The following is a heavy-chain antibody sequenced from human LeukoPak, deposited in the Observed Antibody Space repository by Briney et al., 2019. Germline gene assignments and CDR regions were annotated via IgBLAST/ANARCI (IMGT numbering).Heavy chain of an antibody. CDR1: GGSISSGSYY. CDR3: ARATSSYFYYMDV. D-gene: IGHD5-12*01. V-gene: IGHV4-61*02. Sequence: SETLSLTCAVSGGSISSGSYYWSWFRQPAEKGLEWIGRIYTSGSTYYNPSLKSRVTISADTSKNQFSLNVSSVTAADTAVYYCARATSSYFYYMDVWGKGTTVTISS. J-gene: IGHJ6*03. CDR2: IYTSGST.